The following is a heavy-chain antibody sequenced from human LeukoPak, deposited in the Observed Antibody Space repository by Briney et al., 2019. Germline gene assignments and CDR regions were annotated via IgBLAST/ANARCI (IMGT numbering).Heavy chain of an antibody. V-gene: IGHV5-51*01. J-gene: IGHJ3*02. CDR2: IYPGDSDT. D-gene: IGHD3-3*01. Sequence: PGESLKISCKGSGYSFTSYWIGWVRQMPGKGLEWMGIIYPGDSDTRYSPSFQGQVTISADKSISTAYLQWSSPKASDTAMYYCASLHDFWSGYHDAFDIWGQGTLVTVSS. CDR3: ASLHDFWSGYHDAFDI. CDR1: GYSFTSYW.